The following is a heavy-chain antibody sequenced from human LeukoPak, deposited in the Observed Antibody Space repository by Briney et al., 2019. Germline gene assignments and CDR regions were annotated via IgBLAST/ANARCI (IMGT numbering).Heavy chain of an antibody. Sequence: GGSLRLSCAASGFTFSDYYMSWIRQAPGKGLEWVSYISSSGSTIYYADSVKGRFTISRDNAKNSLYLQMNSLRAEDTAVYYCAREGDNYYGSGSYYKDFYYYYMDVWGKGTTVTISS. V-gene: IGHV3-11*01. D-gene: IGHD3-10*01. CDR2: ISSSGSTI. CDR3: AREGDNYYGSGSYYKDFYYYYMDV. J-gene: IGHJ6*03. CDR1: GFTFSDYY.